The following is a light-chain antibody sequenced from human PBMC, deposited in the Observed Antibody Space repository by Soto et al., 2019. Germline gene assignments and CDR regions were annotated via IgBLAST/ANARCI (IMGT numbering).Light chain of an antibody. CDR3: QQYKTYMYN. V-gene: IGKV1-5*03. CDR2: RAS. Sequence: DIQMTQSPSTLSASVGDRVTITCRASQSIDRWLAWYQQKPGKAPKLLIYRASILESGVPSRFSGRGSGTGFTLAISSLQPDDFATSDCQQYKTYMYNFAQGTKLEIK. J-gene: IGKJ2*01. CDR1: QSIDRW.